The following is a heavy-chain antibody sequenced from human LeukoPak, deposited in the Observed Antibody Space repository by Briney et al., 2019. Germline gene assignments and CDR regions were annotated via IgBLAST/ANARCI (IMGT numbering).Heavy chain of an antibody. J-gene: IGHJ4*02. CDR3: AKSSRSGWHTSSLFDY. Sequence: GRSLRLSCAASGFSFEDYALHWVRQAPGKGLEWVSGISWNSDSMGCADSVKGRFTISRDNAKNSLYLQMNSLRSEDTAFYYCAKSSRSGWHTSSLFDYWGQGTLVTVSS. CDR2: ISWNSDSM. D-gene: IGHD6-19*01. CDR1: GFSFEDYA. V-gene: IGHV3-9*01.